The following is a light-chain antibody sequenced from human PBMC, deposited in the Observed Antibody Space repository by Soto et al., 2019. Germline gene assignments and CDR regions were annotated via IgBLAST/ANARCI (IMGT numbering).Light chain of an antibody. CDR2: EVN. J-gene: IGLJ2*01. Sequence: QSALTQPRSVSGSPGQSVSISCTGTSSDVGGYNYVSWYQQHPGKAPKNMIYEVNNGPSGVSDRFSGSKSGNTASLTISGLQAEDEAYYYCSSFTNSGTVVFGGGTKLTVL. V-gene: IGLV2-11*01. CDR1: SSDVGGYNY. CDR3: SSFTNSGTVV.